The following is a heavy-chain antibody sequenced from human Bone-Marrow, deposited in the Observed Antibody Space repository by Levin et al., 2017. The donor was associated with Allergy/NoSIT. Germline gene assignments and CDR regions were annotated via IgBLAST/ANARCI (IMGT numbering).Heavy chain of an antibody. CDR3: ARMTKTGLFSSSWFFDY. D-gene: IGHD6-13*01. CDR2: VYWDDDK. J-gene: IGHJ4*02. Sequence: SGPTLVKPTQTLTLTCSLSGFSLTSGLAVAWIRQPPGKALECLGLVYWDDDKRYSPSLSRRLIITKDPVKNQVLLTMTTMDLVDTATYLCARMTKTGLFSSSWFFDYWGPGMLVTVSS. CDR1: GFSLTSGLA. V-gene: IGHV2-5*02.